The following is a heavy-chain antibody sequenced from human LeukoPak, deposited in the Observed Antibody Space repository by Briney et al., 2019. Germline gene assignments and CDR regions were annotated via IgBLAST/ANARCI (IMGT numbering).Heavy chain of an antibody. CDR2: ISTSSSYI. V-gene: IGHV3-21*01. Sequence: PGGSLRLSCAASGFTFSGYTMNWVRQAPGKGLEWVSFISTSSSYIYYADSVKGRFTISRDNAKNSLYLQMNSLRAEDTAVYYCAELGITMIGGVWGKGTTVTISS. CDR3: AELGITMIGGV. J-gene: IGHJ6*04. D-gene: IGHD3-10*02. CDR1: GFTFSGYT.